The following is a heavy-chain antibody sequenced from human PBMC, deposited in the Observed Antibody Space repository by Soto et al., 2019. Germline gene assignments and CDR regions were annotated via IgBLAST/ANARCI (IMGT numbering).Heavy chain of an antibody. V-gene: IGHV3-23*01. J-gene: IGHJ4*02. CDR3: AKPALLYYYGSGSYYGDFDY. CDR2: ISGSGGST. D-gene: IGHD3-10*01. Sequence: GGSLRLSCAASGFTFSSYAMSWVRQAPGKGLEWVSAISGSGGSTYYADSVKGRFTISRDNSKNTLYLQMSSLRAEDTAVYYCAKPALLYYYGSGSYYGDFDYWGQGTLVTVSS. CDR1: GFTFSSYA.